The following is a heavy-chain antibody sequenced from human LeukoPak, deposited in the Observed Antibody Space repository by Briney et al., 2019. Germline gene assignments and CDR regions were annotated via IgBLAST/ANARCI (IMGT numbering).Heavy chain of an antibody. CDR3: AREGDFWSGYYSV. CDR1: GFSFSSYS. V-gene: IGHV3-21*01. D-gene: IGHD3-3*01. J-gene: IGHJ4*02. Sequence: GGSLRLSCAASGFSFSSYSMNWVRQAPGKGLEWVSSISSSSRSYIYYADSVKGRFTISRDNSKNSLYLQMSSLRAEDAALYYCAREGDFWSGYYSVWGQGTLVTVSS. CDR2: ISSSSRSYI.